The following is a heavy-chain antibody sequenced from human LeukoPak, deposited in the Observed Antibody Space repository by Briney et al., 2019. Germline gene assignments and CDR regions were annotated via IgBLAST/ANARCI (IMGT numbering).Heavy chain of an antibody. D-gene: IGHD6-19*01. Sequence: SATLSLTCTVSGGSISTYYWSWVRHPPRKGREWLGFSSYSGHTSYNPSLKSRVSVSVDTSKNQFSLELSSLTAADTAVYFCARSPPVPGTGGWFDPWGQGILVTVSS. V-gene: IGHV4-59*08. CDR2: SSYSGHT. J-gene: IGHJ5*02. CDR3: ARSPPVPGTGGWFDP. CDR1: GGSISTYY.